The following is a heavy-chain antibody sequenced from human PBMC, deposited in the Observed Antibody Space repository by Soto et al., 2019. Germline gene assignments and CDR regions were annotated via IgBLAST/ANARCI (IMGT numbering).Heavy chain of an antibody. CDR2: LYHSGIT. Sequence: SETLSLTCAASGGSISSGGYSWSWIRQPPGKGLGWIGYLYHSGITYYTPSLKSRVTISVDRSKNQFSLKLSSVTSADTAVYYGAGKEYKFGKLSWGQGTLGTVSS. CDR3: AGKEYKFGKLS. J-gene: IGHJ4*02. V-gene: IGHV4-30-2*01. D-gene: IGHD3-16*01. CDR1: GGSISSGGYS.